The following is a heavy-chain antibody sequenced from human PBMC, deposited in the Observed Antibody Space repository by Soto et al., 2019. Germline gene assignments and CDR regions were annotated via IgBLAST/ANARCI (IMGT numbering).Heavy chain of an antibody. Sequence: QVQLVQSGAEVKKPGSSVKVSCKASGGTFSSYTISWVRQAPGQGLEWMRRIIPILGIANYAQKFQGRLTITADKSTSKDYMELSNLRFEGTAVYYCARRYSYGPNNRGMDVWGQGTTVTVSS. CDR1: GGTFSSYT. CDR2: IIPILGIA. D-gene: IGHD5-18*01. CDR3: ARRYSYGPNNRGMDV. V-gene: IGHV1-69*02. J-gene: IGHJ6*02.